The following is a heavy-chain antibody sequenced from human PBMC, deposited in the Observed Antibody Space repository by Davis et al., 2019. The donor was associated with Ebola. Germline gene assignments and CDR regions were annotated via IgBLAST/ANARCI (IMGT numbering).Heavy chain of an antibody. D-gene: IGHD4-11*01. V-gene: IGHV3-23*01. Sequence: GESLKISCAASGFTFSSYAMSWVRQAPGKGLEWVSAISGSGGSTYYADSVKGRFTISRDNSKNTLYLQMNSLRAEDTAVYYCAKDSSNYAKFDYWGQGTLVTVSS. CDR1: GFTFSSYA. CDR3: AKDSSNYAKFDY. CDR2: ISGSGGST. J-gene: IGHJ4*02.